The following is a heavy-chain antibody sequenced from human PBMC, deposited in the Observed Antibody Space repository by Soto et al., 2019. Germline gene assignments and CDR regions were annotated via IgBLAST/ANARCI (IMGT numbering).Heavy chain of an antibody. V-gene: IGHV6-1*01. CDR2: TYYRSKWYN. CDR1: GDSVSSNSAA. J-gene: IGHJ5*02. D-gene: IGHD2-2*02. CDR3: ARDRGPGVGVVPAAILRRWFDP. Sequence: SPTLSLTCAISGDSVSSNSAAWNWIRQSPSRGLEWLGRTYYRSKWYNDYAVSVKSRITINPDTSKNQFSLQLNSVTPEDTAVYYCARDRGPGVGVVPAAILRRWFDPWGQGTLVTVSS.